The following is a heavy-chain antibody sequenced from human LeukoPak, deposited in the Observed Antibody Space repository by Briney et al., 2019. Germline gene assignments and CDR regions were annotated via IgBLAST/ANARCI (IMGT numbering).Heavy chain of an antibody. D-gene: IGHD3-22*01. V-gene: IGHV3-48*04. Sequence: GGSLRLSCAASGFTFSSYSMNWVRQAPGKGLEWVSYISSSSSTIYYADSVKGRFTISRDNAKNSLYLQMNSLRAEDTAVYYCARPNYYDRSSPDYWGQGTLVTVSS. J-gene: IGHJ4*02. CDR2: ISSSSSTI. CDR3: ARPNYYDRSSPDY. CDR1: GFTFSSYS.